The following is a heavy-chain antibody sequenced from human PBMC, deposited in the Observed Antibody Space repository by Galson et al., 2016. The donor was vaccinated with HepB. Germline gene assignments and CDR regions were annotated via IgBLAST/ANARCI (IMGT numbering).Heavy chain of an antibody. CDR1: GGSIGSSYW. J-gene: IGHJ4*02. V-gene: IGHV4-4*02. CDR2: IYHSGST. Sequence: ATLSLTCDVSGGSIGSSYWWSWVRQPPGKGLEWIGEIYHSGSTNYNPSLQSRVTISVDKSKNQFSLNLSPVTAADTAVYYCASPIHLWALEYWGQGTLVTVSS. D-gene: IGHD5-18*01. CDR3: ASPIHLWALEY.